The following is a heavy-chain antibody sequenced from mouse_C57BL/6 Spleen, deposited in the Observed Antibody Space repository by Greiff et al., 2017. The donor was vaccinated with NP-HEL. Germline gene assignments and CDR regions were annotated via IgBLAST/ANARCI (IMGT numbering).Heavy chain of an antibody. CDR2: INPNNGGT. Sequence: EVQLQQSGPELVKPGASVKISCKASGYTFTDYYMNWVKQSHGKSLEWIGDINPNNGGTSYNQKFKGKATLTVDKSSSTAYMELRSLTSEDSAVYYWARSARYYYSNYFDYWGQGATLTVSS. J-gene: IGHJ2*01. CDR1: GYTFTDYY. D-gene: IGHD2-5*01. V-gene: IGHV1-26*01. CDR3: ARSARYYYSNYFDY.